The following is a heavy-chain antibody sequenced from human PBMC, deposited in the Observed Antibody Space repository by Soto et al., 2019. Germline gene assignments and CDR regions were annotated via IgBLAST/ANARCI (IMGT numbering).Heavy chain of an antibody. CDR1: GFTFDDYA. D-gene: IGHD6-19*01. CDR3: AKAFFLDPSPGQSVSGAGAFDI. V-gene: IGHV3-9*01. CDR2: ISWNSGSI. Sequence: GGSLRLSCAASGFTFDDYAMHWVRQAPGKGLEWVSGISWNSGSIGYADSVKGRFTISRDNAKNSLYLQMNSLRAEDTALYYCAKAFFLDPSPGQSVSGAGAFDIWGQGTMVTVSS. J-gene: IGHJ3*02.